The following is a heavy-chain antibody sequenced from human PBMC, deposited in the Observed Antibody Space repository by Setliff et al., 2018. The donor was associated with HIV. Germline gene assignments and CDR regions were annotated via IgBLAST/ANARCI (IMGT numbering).Heavy chain of an antibody. J-gene: IGHJ6*03. CDR2: INSDGSST. CDR3: HFYMDV. CDR1: GFTFSAWT. V-gene: IGHV3-74*01. Sequence: GGSLRLSCAASGFTFSAWTMNWVRQAPGEGLVWVSTINSDGSSTTYADSVKGRFTISRDNAKNTLYLQMNSLRAEDTATYYCHFYMDVWGKGTTVTVSS.